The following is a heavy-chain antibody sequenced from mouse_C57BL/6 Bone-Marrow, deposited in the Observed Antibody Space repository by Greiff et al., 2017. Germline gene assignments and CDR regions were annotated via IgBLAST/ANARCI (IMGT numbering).Heavy chain of an antibody. CDR3: ARPLLLRYRFDY. D-gene: IGHD1-1*01. V-gene: IGHV1-64*01. CDR1: GYTFTSYW. CDR2: IHPNSGST. J-gene: IGHJ2*01. Sequence: QVQLQQPGAELVKPGASVKLSCKASGYTFTSYWMHWVKQRPGQGLEWIGMIHPNSGSTNYNEKFKSKATLTVDKSSSTAYMQLSSLTSEDSAVYYCARPLLLRYRFDYWGQGTTLTVSS.